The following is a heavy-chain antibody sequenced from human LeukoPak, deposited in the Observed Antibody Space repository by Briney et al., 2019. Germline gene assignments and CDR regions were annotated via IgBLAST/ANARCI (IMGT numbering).Heavy chain of an antibody. CDR3: ARAGYDFWSGYPSYYFDY. CDR1: GYTFTGYY. Sequence: GASVKVSCKASGYTFTGYYMHWVRQAPGQGLEWMGRINPNSGGTNYAQKFQGRVTMTRETSISTAYMELSRLRSDDTAVYYCARAGYDFWSGYPSYYFDYWGQGTLVTVSS. V-gene: IGHV1-2*06. D-gene: IGHD3-3*01. CDR2: INPNSGGT. J-gene: IGHJ4*02.